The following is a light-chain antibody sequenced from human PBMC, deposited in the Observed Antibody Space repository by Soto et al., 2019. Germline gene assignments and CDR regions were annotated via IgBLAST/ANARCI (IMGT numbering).Light chain of an antibody. J-gene: IGKJ1*01. V-gene: IGKV3-20*01. CDR1: QSVSSSY. Sequence: ESVLTQSPGTLSLYPGERATLSCRASQSVSSSYLAWYQQKPGQAPRLLIYGASSRATGIPDRFSGSGSGTDFTLTISRLEPEDFAVHYCQQYGSSPGTFGQGTKVDI. CDR2: GAS. CDR3: QQYGSSPGT.